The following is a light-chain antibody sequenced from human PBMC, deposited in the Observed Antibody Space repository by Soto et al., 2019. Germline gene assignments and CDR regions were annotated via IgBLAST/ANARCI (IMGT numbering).Light chain of an antibody. CDR1: QSVSSN. CDR3: QQYNEWPPLT. J-gene: IGKJ4*01. V-gene: IGKV3-15*01. CDR2: GAS. Sequence: EIVMTQSPATLSVSPGERATLSCRASQSVSSNLAWYQQKPGQAPRLLIFGASTRATGIPARFSGSGSGTEFTPTISSLQSEDFAVYYCQQYNEWPPLTFGGGTKVEIK.